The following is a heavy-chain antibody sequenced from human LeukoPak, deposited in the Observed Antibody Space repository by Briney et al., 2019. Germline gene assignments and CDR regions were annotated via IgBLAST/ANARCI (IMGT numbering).Heavy chain of an antibody. J-gene: IGHJ5*02. CDR3: ARDDCSSISCYHNWFDP. D-gene: IGHD2-2*01. CDR1: GLTLSSYW. Sequence: GGSLRLSCAASGLTLSSYWMSWVRQAPGKGLEWVPNIKQDGGEKYYVDSVKGRFTISRDNAKNSLYLQMNSLRAEDTAVYYCARDDCSSISCYHNWFDPWGHGTPVTVSS. CDR2: IKQDGGEK. V-gene: IGHV3-7*01.